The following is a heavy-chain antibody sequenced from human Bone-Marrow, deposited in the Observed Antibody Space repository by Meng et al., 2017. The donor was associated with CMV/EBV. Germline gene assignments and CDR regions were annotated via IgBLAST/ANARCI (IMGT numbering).Heavy chain of an antibody. CDR1: CYPFTSYG. D-gene: IGHD2-2*01. CDR3: ARAAPLIVVVPAAGWFDP. Sequence: SEAKVQTPWAAVKVSYKASCYPFTSYGISWVRQAPGQGLEWMGWISAYNGNTNYAQKLQGRVTMTPDTSTSTAYMELRSLRSDDTAVYYCARAAPLIVVVPAAGWFDPWGQGTLVTVSS. V-gene: IGHV1-18*01. J-gene: IGHJ5*02. CDR2: ISAYNGNT.